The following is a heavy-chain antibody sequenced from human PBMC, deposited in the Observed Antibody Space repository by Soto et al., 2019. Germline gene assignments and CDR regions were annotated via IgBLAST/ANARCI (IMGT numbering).Heavy chain of an antibody. D-gene: IGHD3-10*01. V-gene: IGHV4-4*09. J-gene: IGHJ5*02. CDR2: ITPGGHT. CDR1: GGSFGNYL. CDR3: AREGGVEGVSTWFDP. Sequence: QVKLQESGPGLVKPSETLSLTCAVSGGSFGNYLLNWIRQSPEKGLEWIGFITPGGHTHYNPSLKSPVTISVDTSKKQFSRIMTSVTTAYTAVYYCAREGGVEGVSTWFDPWGQGTLVTVSS.